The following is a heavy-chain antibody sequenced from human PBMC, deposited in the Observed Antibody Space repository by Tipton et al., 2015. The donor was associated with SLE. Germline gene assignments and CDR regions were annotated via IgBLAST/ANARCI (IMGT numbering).Heavy chain of an antibody. J-gene: IGHJ3*01. CDR1: GVSISSSY. CDR2: IYTSGAT. CDR3: ARDLSGSSCT. D-gene: IGHD1-26*01. V-gene: IGHV4-4*07. Sequence: TLSLTCNVSGVSISSSYWSWIRQPAGKGLEWVGRIYTSGATDDNPSLKSRVTMSVDTSNNHFSLRLSSVTAADTAVYYCARDLSGSSCTWGQGTMVTVSS.